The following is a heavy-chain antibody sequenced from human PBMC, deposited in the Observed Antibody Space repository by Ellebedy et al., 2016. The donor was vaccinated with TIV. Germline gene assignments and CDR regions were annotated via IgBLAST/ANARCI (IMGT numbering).Heavy chain of an antibody. V-gene: IGHV4-61*01. CDR3: ATEAQRSCSGGSCYWFDP. CDR1: GGSVSSGNYY. J-gene: IGHJ5*02. D-gene: IGHD2-15*01. Sequence: MPSETLSLTCTVSGGSVSSGNYYWSWIRQTPGKGLEWIGLVYYTGSTNYNPSLESRVTMSVDTSKNQFSLKLTAVTASDTAVYYCATEAQRSCSGGSCYWFDPWGQGTLVTVSS. CDR2: VYYTGST.